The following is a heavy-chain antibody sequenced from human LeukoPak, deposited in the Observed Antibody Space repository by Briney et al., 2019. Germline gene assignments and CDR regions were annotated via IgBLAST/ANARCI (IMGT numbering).Heavy chain of an antibody. Sequence: GGSLRLSCAASGFTFSSYAMSWLRQDPGKGLEWVSAISVSGGSTYYADSVKGRFTISRDNSKNTLYLQMNSLRAEDTAVYYCAKDATVVIPWYFDYWGQGTLVTVSS. D-gene: IGHD3-22*01. CDR1: GFTFSSYA. CDR2: ISVSGGST. V-gene: IGHV3-23*01. CDR3: AKDATVVIPWYFDY. J-gene: IGHJ4*02.